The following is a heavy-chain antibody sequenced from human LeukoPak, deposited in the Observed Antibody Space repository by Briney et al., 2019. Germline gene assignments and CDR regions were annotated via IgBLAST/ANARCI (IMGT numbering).Heavy chain of an antibody. CDR1: GFTFSSYS. CDR3: ARGYSSGWYPPRYYYYYMDV. V-gene: IGHV3-48*01. CDR2: ISSSSRTI. Sequence: GGSLRLSCAASGFTFSSYSMNWVRQAPGKGLEWVSYISSSSRTIYYADSVKGRFTISRDNAKNSLYLQMNSLRAEDTAVYYCARGYSSGWYPPRYYYYYMDVWGKGTTVTISS. D-gene: IGHD6-19*01. J-gene: IGHJ6*03.